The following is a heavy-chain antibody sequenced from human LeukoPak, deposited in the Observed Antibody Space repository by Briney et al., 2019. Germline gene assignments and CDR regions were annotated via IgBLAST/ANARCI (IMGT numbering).Heavy chain of an antibody. CDR3: ARDVGGYSYGLSGAFDI. Sequence: GASVKVSCKASGYTFTSYGISWVRQAPGQGLEWMGWISAYNGNTNYAQKLQGRVTMTTDTSTSTAYMELRSLRSDDTAVYYCARDVGGYSYGLSGAFDIWGQGTMVTVSS. D-gene: IGHD5-18*01. V-gene: IGHV1-18*01. CDR1: GYTFTSYG. CDR2: ISAYNGNT. J-gene: IGHJ3*02.